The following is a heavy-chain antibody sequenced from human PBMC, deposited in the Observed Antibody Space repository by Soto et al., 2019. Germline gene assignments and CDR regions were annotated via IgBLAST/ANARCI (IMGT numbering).Heavy chain of an antibody. CDR2: ISGSGGST. Sequence: GGSLRLSCAASGFTFSSYAMSWVRQAPGKGLEWVSAISGSGGSTYYADSVKGRFTISRDNSKNTLYLQMNSLRAEDTAVYYCAKPPSIAARLYYYGMDVWGQGTTVTVSS. J-gene: IGHJ6*02. V-gene: IGHV3-23*01. D-gene: IGHD6-6*01. CDR1: GFTFSSYA. CDR3: AKPPSIAARLYYYGMDV.